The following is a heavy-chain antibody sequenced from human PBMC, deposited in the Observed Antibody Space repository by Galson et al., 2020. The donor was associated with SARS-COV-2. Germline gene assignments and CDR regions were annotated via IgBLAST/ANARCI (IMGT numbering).Heavy chain of an antibody. Sequence: SETLSLTCTVSGGSISSSSYYWGWIRQPPGKGLEWIGSIYYSGSTYYNPSLKSRVTISVDTSKNQFSLKLSSVTAADTAVYYCARHLLPDLVSNAFDIWGQGTMVIVYS. D-gene: IGHD2-8*01. CDR3: ARHLLPDLVSNAFDI. J-gene: IGHJ3*02. CDR2: IYYSGST. V-gene: IGHV4-39*01. CDR1: GGSISSSSYY.